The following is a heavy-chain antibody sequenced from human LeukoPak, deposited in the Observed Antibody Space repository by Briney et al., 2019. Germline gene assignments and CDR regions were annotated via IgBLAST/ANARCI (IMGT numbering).Heavy chain of an antibody. CDR3: ARGPSITMVRGGQWYYYMDV. Sequence: ASVKVSCKAVGYTFTAYYIHWVRQAPGQGLEWMGWINPNNGGPNYAQNFQGRVTMTRDTSTSTVYMELSSLRSEDTAVYYCARGPSITMVRGGQWYYYMDVWGKGTTVTISS. CDR2: INPNNGGP. D-gene: IGHD3-10*01. CDR1: GYTFTAYY. V-gene: IGHV1-2*02. J-gene: IGHJ6*03.